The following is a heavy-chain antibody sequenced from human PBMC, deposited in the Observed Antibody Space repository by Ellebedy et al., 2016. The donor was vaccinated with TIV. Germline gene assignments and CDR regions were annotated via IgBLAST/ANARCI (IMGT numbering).Heavy chain of an antibody. CDR2: IHHSGNS. CDR1: GGSINNYY. J-gene: IGHJ6*02. V-gene: IGHV4-59*01. Sequence: MPSETLSLTCIVSGGSINNYYWAWIRQPPGQGLEWIGDIHHSGNSLIHPSLKSRVTLSLDTSKSQFSMNLRSVTAADTATYYCARDLGRYGMDVWGQGTTVTVSS. CDR3: ARDLGRYGMDV.